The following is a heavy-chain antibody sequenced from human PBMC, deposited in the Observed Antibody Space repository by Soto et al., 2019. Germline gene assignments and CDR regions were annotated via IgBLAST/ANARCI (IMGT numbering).Heavy chain of an antibody. J-gene: IGHJ4*02. CDR3: AKQRADYGSGADTFYFDS. D-gene: IGHD3-10*01. Sequence: GGSLRLSCTVSGVTFSNYAMNWVRQAPGKGLEWVSSLSGSGGTTYYADSVKGRFIISRDNSKNTLYLLMNSLSAEDTALYYCAKQRADYGSGADTFYFDSWGQGALVTVSS. CDR2: LSGSGGTT. CDR1: GVTFSNYA. V-gene: IGHV3-23*01.